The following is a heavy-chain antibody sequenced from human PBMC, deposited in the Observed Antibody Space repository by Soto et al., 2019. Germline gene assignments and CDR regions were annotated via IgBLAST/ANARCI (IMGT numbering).Heavy chain of an antibody. J-gene: IGHJ4*02. Sequence: PGGSLRLSCAASGFTFSSYGMHWVRQAPGKGLEWVAVISYDGSNKYYADSVKGRFTISRDNSKNTLYLQMNSLRAEDTAVYYCAKVPLTYYDFWSGSDINDYWGQGTLVTVSS. CDR2: ISYDGSNK. CDR3: AKVPLTYYDFWSGSDINDY. D-gene: IGHD3-3*01. CDR1: GFTFSSYG. V-gene: IGHV3-30*18.